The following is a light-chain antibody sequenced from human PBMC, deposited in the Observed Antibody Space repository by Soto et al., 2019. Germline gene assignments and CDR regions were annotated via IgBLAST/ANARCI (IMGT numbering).Light chain of an antibody. J-gene: IGLJ2*01. CDR3: TSYASGSSHLV. CDR1: SSDIGGYDY. CDR2: DVN. V-gene: IGLV2-14*01. Sequence: QSALTQPASVSGSPGQSITLSCTGTSSDIGGYDYVSWYQRHPGKAPKLIIYDVNNRPSGVSNRFAGSKSGNTASLTISGLQAEDEADYYCTSYASGSSHLVFGGGTKLTGL.